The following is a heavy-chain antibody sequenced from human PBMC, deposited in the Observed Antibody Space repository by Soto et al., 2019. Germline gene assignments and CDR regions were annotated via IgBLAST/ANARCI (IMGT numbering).Heavy chain of an antibody. CDR2: VYYTGTT. CDR1: GGSISRGGYY. Sequence: QVQLQESGPGLVKPSQTLSLTCTVSGGSISRGGYYWSWIRQHPGKGLEWIGYVYYTGTTYSSPSLKNRVSISLDTSKNQFSLKVTSVTAADSAVYYCARGVGKWLQFRFDPWGQGTLVTVSS. CDR3: ARGVGKWLQFRFDP. V-gene: IGHV4-31*03. J-gene: IGHJ5*02. D-gene: IGHD6-19*01.